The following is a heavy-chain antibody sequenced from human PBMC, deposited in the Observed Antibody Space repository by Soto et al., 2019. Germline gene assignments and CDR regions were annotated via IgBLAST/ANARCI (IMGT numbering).Heavy chain of an antibody. V-gene: IGHV4-59*08. CDR2: IYYSGST. CDR3: ARWEESRGIAANYAFDI. Sequence: SETLSLTCTVSGGSISSYYWSWIRQPPGKGLEWIGYIYYSGSTNYNPSLKSRVTISVDTSKNQFSLKLSSVTAADTAVYYCARWEESRGIAANYAFDIWGQGTMVTVSS. CDR1: GGSISSYY. J-gene: IGHJ3*02. D-gene: IGHD6-13*01.